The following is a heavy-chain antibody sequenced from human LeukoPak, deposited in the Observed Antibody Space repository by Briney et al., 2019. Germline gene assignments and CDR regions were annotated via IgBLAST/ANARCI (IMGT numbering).Heavy chain of an antibody. Sequence: PSETLSLTCTVSGGSISSYYWNWIRQPPGKGLEWIGFIYYSGTTNYNPSLKSRVTISVDTSKNQFSLKLSSVTAADTAVYYCARGKPHIVVVVAAPRSGWFDPWGQGTLVTVSS. V-gene: IGHV4-59*12. CDR1: GGSISSYY. J-gene: IGHJ5*02. D-gene: IGHD2-15*01. CDR2: IYYSGTT. CDR3: ARGKPHIVVVVAAPRSGWFDP.